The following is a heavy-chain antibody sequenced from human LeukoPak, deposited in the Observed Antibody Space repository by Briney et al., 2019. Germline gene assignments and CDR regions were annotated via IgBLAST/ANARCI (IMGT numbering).Heavy chain of an antibody. Sequence: PGGSLRLSCAASGFTFSSYGMHWVRQAPGKGLEWVAFIRYDGSNKYYADSVKGRFTISRDNSKNTLYLQMNSLRAEDMAVYYCAKDLRDAFDIWGQGTMVTVSS. CDR3: AKDLRDAFDI. CDR1: GFTFSSYG. J-gene: IGHJ3*02. CDR2: IRYDGSNK. V-gene: IGHV3-30*02.